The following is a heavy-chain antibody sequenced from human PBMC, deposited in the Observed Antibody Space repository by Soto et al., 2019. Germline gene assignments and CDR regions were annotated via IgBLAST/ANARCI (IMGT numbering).Heavy chain of an antibody. Sequence: NPSETLSLTCAVYGGSFSGYYWSWIRQPPGKGLEWIGEINHSGSTNYNPSLKSRVTISVDTSKNQFSLKLSSVTAADTAVYYCASNSFYDFWSGYYKYYYYGMDAWGPGTPDTVSS. V-gene: IGHV4-34*01. CDR1: GGSFSGYY. CDR3: ASNSFYDFWSGYYKYYYYGMDA. D-gene: IGHD3-3*01. CDR2: INHSGST. J-gene: IGHJ6*02.